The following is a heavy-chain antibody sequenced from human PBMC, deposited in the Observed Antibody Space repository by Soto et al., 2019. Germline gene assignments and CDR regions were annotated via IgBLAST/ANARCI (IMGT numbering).Heavy chain of an antibody. V-gene: IGHV4-34*01. CDR3: ATGRGVRGVIITTYYYYGLDV. D-gene: IGHD3-10*01. Sequence: SETLSLTCAVYGGSFSGYYWSWIRQPPGKWLEWIGEINHSGSTNYNPSLKSRVTISVDTSKNQFSLKLSSVSAADTAVYYCATGRGVRGVIITTYYYYGLDVWGQGXTVTVSS. J-gene: IGHJ6*02. CDR2: INHSGST. CDR1: GGSFSGYY.